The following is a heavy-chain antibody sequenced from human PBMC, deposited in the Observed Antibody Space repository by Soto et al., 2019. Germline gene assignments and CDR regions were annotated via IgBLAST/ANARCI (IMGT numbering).Heavy chain of an antibody. V-gene: IGHV3-72*01. D-gene: IGHD3-16*01. Sequence: EMQLVESGGRLVQPGGSLRLSCAASGFIFSDQYMDWVRQAPGKGLEWVGRIRKKVNSYTTGYAASVKGRFTVSRDDSKNSLYLHMNSLKTEDTAVYYCARDLGGAPYVDLWGRGTLVTVSS. CDR2: IRKKVNSYTT. J-gene: IGHJ2*01. CDR3: ARDLGGAPYVDL. CDR1: GFIFSDQY.